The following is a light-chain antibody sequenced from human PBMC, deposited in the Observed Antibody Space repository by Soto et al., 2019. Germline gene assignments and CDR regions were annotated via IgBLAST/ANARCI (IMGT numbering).Light chain of an antibody. CDR2: RNT. J-gene: IGLJ1*01. CDR1: TSNIGKTF. V-gene: IGLV1-47*01. CDR3: ASWDNNLSGYV. Sequence: QSVLTQPRSASGTPGQTVNISCSGSTSNIGKTFVYWYQHFPGAAPKLLIHRNTLRPSGVPDRFSAYKSGTSTSLAISGLRSEDEADYYCASWDNNLSGYVFGNGTKVTVL.